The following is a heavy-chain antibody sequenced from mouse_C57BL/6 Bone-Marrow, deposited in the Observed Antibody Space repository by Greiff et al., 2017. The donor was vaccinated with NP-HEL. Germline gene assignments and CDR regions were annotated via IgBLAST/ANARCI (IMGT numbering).Heavy chain of an antibody. CDR1: GYTFTSYD. CDR2: IYPRDGST. Sequence: VKLQESGPELVKPGASVKLSCKASGYTFTSYDINWVKQRPGQGLEWIGWIYPRDGSTKYNEKFKGKATLTVDTSSSTAYMELHSLTSEDSAVYFCARLGDGDYWGQGTTLTVSS. J-gene: IGHJ2*01. D-gene: IGHD2-3*01. V-gene: IGHV1-85*01. CDR3: ARLGDGDY.